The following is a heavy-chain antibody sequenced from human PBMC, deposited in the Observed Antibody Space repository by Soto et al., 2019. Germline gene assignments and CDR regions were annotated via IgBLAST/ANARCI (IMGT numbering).Heavy chain of an antibody. CDR3: SRAVDSSSWYGYCFDF. CDR1: GFNFGDYA. J-gene: IGHJ4*02. D-gene: IGHD6-13*01. CDR2: IRSKAYTGTT. V-gene: IGHV3-49*04. Sequence: GSLRLSCTVSGFNFGDYAMSRVRQAPGKGLEWVGLIRSKAYTGTTESAASVQGRFTMSRDDSKYIAYLQMDSLKTEDTAVYYCSRAVDSSSWYGYCFDFWGQGTQVTVSS.